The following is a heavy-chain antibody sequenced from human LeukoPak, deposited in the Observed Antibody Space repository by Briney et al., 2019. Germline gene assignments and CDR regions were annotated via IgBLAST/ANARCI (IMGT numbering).Heavy chain of an antibody. Sequence: PAGGSLRLSCAASGFTFDDYGMSWVRQAPGKGLEWVSGINWNGDSTNYADSVKGRFTISRDKAKTSLFLQMNSLRVDDTALYYCVRGEVTYSLDYWGQGTLVIVSA. CDR2: INWNGDST. D-gene: IGHD2-15*01. CDR1: GFTFDDYG. J-gene: IGHJ4*02. CDR3: VRGEVTYSLDY. V-gene: IGHV3-20*04.